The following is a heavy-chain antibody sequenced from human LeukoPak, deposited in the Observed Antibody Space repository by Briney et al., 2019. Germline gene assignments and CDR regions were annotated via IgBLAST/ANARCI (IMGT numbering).Heavy chain of an antibody. CDR2: ISYEGSKK. CDR1: GFTFNNYG. V-gene: IGHV3-30*18. CDR3: AKRGYNYDYDY. Sequence: GGSLRLSCAASGFTFNNYGMHWVRQAPGTGLEWVAVISYEGSKKYYADSVKGRFTISRDNSKNTLYLQMNSLRAEDTAVYYCAKRGYNYDYDYWGQGTLVTVSS. J-gene: IGHJ4*02. D-gene: IGHD5-18*01.